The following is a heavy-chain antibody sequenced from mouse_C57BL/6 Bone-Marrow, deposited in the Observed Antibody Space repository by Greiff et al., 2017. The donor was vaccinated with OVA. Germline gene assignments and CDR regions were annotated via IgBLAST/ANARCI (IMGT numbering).Heavy chain of an antibody. J-gene: IGHJ3*01. CDR1: GYSITSGYY. D-gene: IGHD2-3*01. Sequence: EVQLQESGPGLVKPSQSLSLTCSVTGYSITSGYYWNWIRQFPGNKLEWISYISYDGINNYNPSLKNRISNPRDTSKNQFFLKLTSVTTEDTATYYCAREADGPVGGQGTLVTVSA. V-gene: IGHV3-6*01. CDR3: AREADGPV. CDR2: ISYDGIN.